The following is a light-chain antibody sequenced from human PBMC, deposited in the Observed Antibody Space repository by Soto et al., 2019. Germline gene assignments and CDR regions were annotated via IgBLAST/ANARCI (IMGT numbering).Light chain of an antibody. CDR3: QQSHSTPT. J-gene: IGKJ4*01. CDR1: QTINFD. V-gene: IGKV1-39*01. CDR2: ATS. Sequence: DIQMTQPPSSLSASVGDRLTITCRASQTINFDLNWYQQRPGKVPTLLISATSTLQSGVPSRFVGSGSGTDFTLTISSLQPEDFATYYCQQSHSTPTFGGGTKVDI.